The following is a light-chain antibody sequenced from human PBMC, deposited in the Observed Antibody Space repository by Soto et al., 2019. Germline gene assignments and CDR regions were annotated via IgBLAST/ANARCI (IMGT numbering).Light chain of an antibody. CDR2: KVS. Sequence: DVGMTQSPLSLPVTLGQPASISCRSSHGLLYSDGNTYLNWFHQRPGQSPRRLIYKVSNRDSGVPDRFSGSGSGTDFALKISRVEAEDVGVYYCMQGSHWPTTFGQGTRLEI. CDR1: HGLLYSDGNTY. V-gene: IGKV2-30*01. J-gene: IGKJ5*01. CDR3: MQGSHWPTT.